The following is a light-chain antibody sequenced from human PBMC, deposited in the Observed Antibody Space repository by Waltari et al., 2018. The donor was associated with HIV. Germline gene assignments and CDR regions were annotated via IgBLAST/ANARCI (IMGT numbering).Light chain of an antibody. CDR2: KNY. CDR3: VGWDGSLSGYV. J-gene: IGLJ1*01. Sequence: QSVLTQPPSASGTPGQTVTISCSGSSSNIGNDTVYCYQQLPGMTPKLLIYKNYQRPSGVPDRFAGSKSGTSASLAISGLRSEDEADYYCVGWDGSLSGYVFGAGTTVTVL. V-gene: IGLV1-47*01. CDR1: SSNIGNDT.